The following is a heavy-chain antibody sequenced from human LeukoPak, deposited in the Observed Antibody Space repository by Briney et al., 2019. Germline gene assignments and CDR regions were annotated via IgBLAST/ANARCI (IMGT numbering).Heavy chain of an antibody. Sequence: PGGSLRLSCAASGFTFSSYWMNWVRQAPGKGLEWVSYISSSGSTIYHADSVKGRFTISRDNAKNSLYLQMNSLKVEDTAVYYCASVGRADYWGQGTLVTVSS. D-gene: IGHD2-15*01. V-gene: IGHV3-48*04. CDR1: GFTFSSYW. CDR3: ASVGRADY. CDR2: ISSSGSTI. J-gene: IGHJ4*02.